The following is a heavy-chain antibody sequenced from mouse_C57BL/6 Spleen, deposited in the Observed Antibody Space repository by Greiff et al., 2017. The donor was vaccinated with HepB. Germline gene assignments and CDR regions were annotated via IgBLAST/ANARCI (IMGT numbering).Heavy chain of an antibody. CDR3: ARDDGYYVRFAY. Sequence: EVKLVESGGGLVKPGGSLKLSCAASGFTFSDYGMHWVRQAPEKGLEWVAYISSGSSTIYYADTVKGRFTISRDNAKNTLFLQMTSLRSEDTAMYYCARDDGYYVRFAYWGQGTLVTVSA. CDR2: ISSGSSTI. V-gene: IGHV5-17*01. D-gene: IGHD2-3*01. CDR1: GFTFSDYG. J-gene: IGHJ3*01.